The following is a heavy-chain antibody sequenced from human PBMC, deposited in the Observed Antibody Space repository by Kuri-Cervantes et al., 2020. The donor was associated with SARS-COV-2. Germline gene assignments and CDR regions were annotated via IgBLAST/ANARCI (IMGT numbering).Heavy chain of an antibody. Sequence: SETLSLTCTVSGGSISSYYWSWIRQPPGKGLEWIGEINHSGSTNYNPSLKSRVTISVDTSKNQFSLKLSSVTAADTAVYYCARGYGSSWYRYFDYWGQGTLVTVSS. CDR1: GGSISSYY. CDR2: INHSGST. CDR3: ARGYGSSWYRYFDY. J-gene: IGHJ4*02. D-gene: IGHD6-13*01. V-gene: IGHV4-34*01.